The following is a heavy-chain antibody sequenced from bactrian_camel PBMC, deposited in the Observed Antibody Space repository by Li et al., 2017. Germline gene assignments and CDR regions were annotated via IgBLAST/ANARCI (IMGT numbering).Heavy chain of an antibody. V-gene: IGHV3S53*01. D-gene: IGHD3*01. CDR2: IDSAGRL. CDR3: AAGALLTATQSLGRWRNFDY. J-gene: IGHJ6*01. Sequence: VQLVESGGGSAQPGKSMTLSCAVSGNGDGSGYRCVGWFRQAPGKERAEVARIDSAGRLFYTDSVKGRFTIFKDNGKNTLYLQMTSLKADDTAMYYCAAGALLTATQSLGRWRNFDYWGQGTQVTVS. CDR1: GNGDGSGY.